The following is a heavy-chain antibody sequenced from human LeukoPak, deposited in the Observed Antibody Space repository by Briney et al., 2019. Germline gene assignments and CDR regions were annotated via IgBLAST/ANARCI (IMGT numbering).Heavy chain of an antibody. D-gene: IGHD3-9*01. CDR3: ARVGFDWSYWYFDL. CDR2: ISSSGSTI. Sequence: GGSLRLSCAASGFTFSSYEMNWVRQAPGKGLEWVSYISSSGSTIYYADSVKGRFTISRDNAKNSLYLQMNSLRVEDTAVYHCARVGFDWSYWYFDLWGRGTLVTVS. CDR1: GFTFSSYE. V-gene: IGHV3-48*03. J-gene: IGHJ2*01.